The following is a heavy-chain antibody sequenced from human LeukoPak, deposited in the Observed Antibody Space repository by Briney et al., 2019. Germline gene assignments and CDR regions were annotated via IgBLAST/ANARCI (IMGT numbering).Heavy chain of an antibody. CDR1: GFTFSSYS. CDR2: ISSSSSYI. CDR3: ARDSNYCSSTSCQPEYAFDI. J-gene: IGHJ3*02. V-gene: IGHV3-21*01. D-gene: IGHD2-2*01. Sequence: GGSLRLSCAASGFTFSSYSMNWVRQAPGKGLEWVSSISSSSSYIYYADSVKGRFTISRDNAKNSLYLQMNSLRAEDTAVYYCARDSNYCSSTSCQPEYAFDIWGQGTMVTVSS.